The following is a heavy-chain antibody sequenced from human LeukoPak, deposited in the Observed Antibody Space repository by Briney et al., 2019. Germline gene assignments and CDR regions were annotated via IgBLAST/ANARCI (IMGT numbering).Heavy chain of an antibody. CDR3: ARELLWFGVRSFDY. V-gene: IGHV3-53*04. Sequence: PGGSLRLSCAASGFTVSSNYMSWVREAPGKGLEWVSVIYSGGSTYYADSVKGRFTISRHNSKNTLYLHMNSLRAEDTAVYYCARELLWFGVRSFDYWGQGTLVTVSS. D-gene: IGHD3-10*01. CDR1: GFTVSSNY. J-gene: IGHJ4*02. CDR2: IYSGGST.